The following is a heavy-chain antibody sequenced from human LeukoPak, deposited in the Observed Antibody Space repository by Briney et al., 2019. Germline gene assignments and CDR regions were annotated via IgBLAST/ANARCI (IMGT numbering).Heavy chain of an antibody. D-gene: IGHD3-3*01. CDR2: INPNSGGT. V-gene: IGHV1-2*02. CDR1: GYTFTGYY. J-gene: IGHJ4*02. Sequence: ASVKVSCKASGYTFTGYYMHWVRQAPGQGLEWMGWINPNSGGTNYAQKFQGRVTMTRDTSISTAYMGLSRLRSDDTAVYYCARGKYDFWSADNPPFGYWGQGTLVTVSS. CDR3: ARGKYDFWSADNPPFGY.